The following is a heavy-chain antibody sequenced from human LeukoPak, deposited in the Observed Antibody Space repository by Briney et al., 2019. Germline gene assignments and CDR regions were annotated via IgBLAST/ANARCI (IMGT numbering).Heavy chain of an antibody. D-gene: IGHD3-22*01. CDR2: VWYDESNK. CDR3: AREDSSGAFDI. CDR1: GFTFRSYD. J-gene: IGHJ3*02. Sequence: GGSLRLSCAASGFTFRSYDMHWVRQAPGKGLEWVAVVWYDESNKYYVDSVKGRFTISRDNSKNTLYLQMNSLRVEATALYYCAREDSSGAFDIWGQGTMSPSLQ. V-gene: IGHV3-33*01.